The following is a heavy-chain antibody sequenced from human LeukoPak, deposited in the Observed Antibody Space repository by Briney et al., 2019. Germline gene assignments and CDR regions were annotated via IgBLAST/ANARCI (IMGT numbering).Heavy chain of an antibody. V-gene: IGHV1-69*05. CDR1: GGTFSSYA. Sequence: ASVKVSCKASGGTFSSYAISWVRQAPGQGLEWRGGFIPIFGTANYAQKFQGRVTITTDESTSTAYMELSSLRSEDTAVYYCARAMALQKDDAFDIGGQGTMVTVSA. D-gene: IGHD4-11*01. CDR3: ARAMALQKDDAFDI. CDR2: FIPIFGTA. J-gene: IGHJ3*02.